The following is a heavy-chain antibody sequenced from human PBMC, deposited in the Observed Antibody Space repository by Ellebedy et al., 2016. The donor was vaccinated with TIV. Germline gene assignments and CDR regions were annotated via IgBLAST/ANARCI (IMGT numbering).Heavy chain of an antibody. CDR1: GFNFKIYS. CDR2: ISGRGINT. D-gene: IGHD2-15*01. Sequence: GESLKISXEASGFNFKIYSMAWVRQGPGKGLEWVSGISGRGINTEYEDSVKGRFTISRDNSKNTLYLQMDSLRAEDTAVYYCARDFKPSDCSGGICHSGLWGQGTLVTVSS. CDR3: ARDFKPSDCSGGICHSGL. J-gene: IGHJ4*02. V-gene: IGHV3-23*01.